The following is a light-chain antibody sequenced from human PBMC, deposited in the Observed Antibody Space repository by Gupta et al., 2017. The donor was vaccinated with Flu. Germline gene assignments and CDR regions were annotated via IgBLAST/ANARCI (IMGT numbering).Light chain of an antibody. V-gene: IGLV3-21*02. J-gene: IGLJ2*01. CDR2: DDG. Sequence: SYVLTQPPSVSVAPGQPATITWGGNNIGGKSVHWYQQRPGQAPVMVVYDDGDRPSGIPERFSGSNSGNTATLTISKVEAGHEADYYCQVWDTSSNHVVFGGGTKLTVL. CDR1: NIGGKS. CDR3: QVWDTSSNHVV.